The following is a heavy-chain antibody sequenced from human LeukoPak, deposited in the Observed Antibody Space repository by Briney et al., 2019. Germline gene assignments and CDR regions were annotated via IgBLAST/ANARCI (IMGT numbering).Heavy chain of an antibody. V-gene: IGHV3-30*01. CDR3: AKDSRLLRGVFLFYYYGLGV. D-gene: IGHD3-10*01. Sequence: GRSLRLSCAASGFTFSSYAMHWVRQAPGKGLEWVAIISYDGTNKYYADSVKGRFTISRDNSKRTLYLQVNSLRAEDTAVYYCAKDSRLLRGVFLFYYYGLGVWGQGTTVTVSS. CDR2: ISYDGTNK. J-gene: IGHJ6*02. CDR1: GFTFSSYA.